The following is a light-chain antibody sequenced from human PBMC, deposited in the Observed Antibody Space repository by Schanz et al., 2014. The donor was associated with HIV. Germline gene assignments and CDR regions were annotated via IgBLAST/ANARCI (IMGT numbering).Light chain of an antibody. Sequence: EIVLTQSPGSLSLSPGGRATLSCGASQRLSSSYLAWYQQKLGQAPRLLIYGASSRAAGIPDRFSGTGSGTDFTLTISRLEPEDFAVYYCQHYDNSFRVTFGQGTKLEIK. V-gene: IGKV3-20*01. CDR1: QRLSSSY. J-gene: IGKJ2*01. CDR3: QHYDNSFRVT. CDR2: GAS.